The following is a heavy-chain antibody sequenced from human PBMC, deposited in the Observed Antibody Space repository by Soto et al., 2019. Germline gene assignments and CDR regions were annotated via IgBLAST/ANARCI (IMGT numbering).Heavy chain of an antibody. CDR1: GASFNDYY. D-gene: IGHD6-6*01. CDR2: INHGAST. CDR3: AGREFSSSSFYYSYYAMDV. Sequence: PSETLSLTCAVYGASFNDYYWSWIRQPPGKGLEWIGEINHGASTNYNPSLKSRVTVSVDTPNNQFSLKLSSMTAEDTAVYYCAGREFSSSSFYYSYYAMDVWGQGTTVTVSS. V-gene: IGHV4-34*01. J-gene: IGHJ6*02.